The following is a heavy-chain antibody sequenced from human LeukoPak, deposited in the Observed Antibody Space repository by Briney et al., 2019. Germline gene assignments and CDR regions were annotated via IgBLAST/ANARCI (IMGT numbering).Heavy chain of an antibody. V-gene: IGHV3-33*01. CDR3: AREGDAYYLDF. CDR2: IWHDGSNK. Sequence: PGGSLRLSCAASGFRFSTSVMHWVRQAPGKGLEWVAAIWHDGSNKHYADSVQGRFTISRDNSKNTLYLQMNDLRGEDTAVYYCAREGDAYYLDFWGQGTLVTVSS. J-gene: IGHJ4*02. CDR1: GFRFSTSV. D-gene: IGHD3-16*01.